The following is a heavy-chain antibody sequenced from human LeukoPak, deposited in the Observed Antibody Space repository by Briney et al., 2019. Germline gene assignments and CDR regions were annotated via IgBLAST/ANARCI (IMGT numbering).Heavy chain of an antibody. V-gene: IGHV3-21*01. Sequence: GGSLTLSCAASGFTFSSYSMNWVRQAPGKGLEWVSSISTSGDYIYYADSVKGRFTMSRDNAKNSLYLQMDSLRAEDTAVYYCARDLVLSRSVEAGEKVDYWGQGTLVTVSS. CDR1: GFTFSSYS. J-gene: IGHJ4*02. CDR3: ARDLVLSRSVEAGEKVDY. CDR2: ISTSGDYI. D-gene: IGHD6-13*01.